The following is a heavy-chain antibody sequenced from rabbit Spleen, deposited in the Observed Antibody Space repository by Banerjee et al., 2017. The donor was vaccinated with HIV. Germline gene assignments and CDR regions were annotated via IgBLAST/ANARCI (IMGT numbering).Heavy chain of an antibody. CDR1: GFSFSSNVY. Sequence: QSLEESGGDLVQPGASLTLTCTASGFSFSSNVYMSWVRQAPGKGLEWIAGIYASSSGSTYYASWAKGRFTISRTSSTTVTLQMTSLTAADTATYFCARWGSGWNINLWGPGTLVTVS. CDR3: ARWGSGWNINL. CDR2: IYASSSGST. J-gene: IGHJ4*01. V-gene: IGHV1S40*01. D-gene: IGHD1-1*01.